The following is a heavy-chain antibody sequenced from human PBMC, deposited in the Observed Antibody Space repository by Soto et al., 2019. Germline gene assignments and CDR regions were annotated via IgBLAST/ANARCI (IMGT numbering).Heavy chain of an antibody. CDR1: GFSFSDYF. CDR3: AKRNQYSSSWYGFDP. Sequence: ASVKVSCKASGFSFSDYFMHWVRQAPGQGLEWMGWISAYNGNTNYAQKLQGRVTMTTDTSTSTAYMELRSLRSDDTAVYYCAKRNQYSSSWYGFDPWGQGTLVTVSS. D-gene: IGHD6-13*01. CDR2: ISAYNGNT. V-gene: IGHV1-18*04. J-gene: IGHJ5*02.